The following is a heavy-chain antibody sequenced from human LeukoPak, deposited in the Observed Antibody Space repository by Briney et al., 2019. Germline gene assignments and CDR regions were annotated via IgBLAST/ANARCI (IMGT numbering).Heavy chain of an antibody. D-gene: IGHD6-19*01. V-gene: IGHV4-4*09. CDR1: GGSISSYY. Sequence: SETLSLTCTVSGGSISSYYWSWIRQPPGKGLEWTGYIYTSGSTNYNPSLKSRVTISVDTSKNQFSLKLSSVTAADTAVYYCARCFYSSGLWYFDYWGQGTLVTVSS. CDR2: IYTSGST. J-gene: IGHJ4*02. CDR3: ARCFYSSGLWYFDY.